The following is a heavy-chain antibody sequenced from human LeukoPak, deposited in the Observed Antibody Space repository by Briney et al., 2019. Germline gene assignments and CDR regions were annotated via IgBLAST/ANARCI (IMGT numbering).Heavy chain of an antibody. CDR1: GFTFATSA. D-gene: IGHD6-19*01. CDR2: IVVGSNNT. J-gene: IGHJ4*02. V-gene: IGHV1-58*01. CDR3: AAPGYSSGWYGL. Sequence: SVKVSCKASGFTFATSAVRWVRQARGQRLEWIGWIVVGSNNTNYARKFQERATITRDLSTGTAYMELSSLRSEDTAVYYCAAPGYSSGWYGLWGQGTLVTVSS.